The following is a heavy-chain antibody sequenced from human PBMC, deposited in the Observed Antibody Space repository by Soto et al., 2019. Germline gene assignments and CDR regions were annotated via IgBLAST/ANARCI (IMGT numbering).Heavy chain of an antibody. V-gene: IGHV1-46*01. CDR3: SRNDKSGLDY. D-gene: IGHD1-1*01. J-gene: IGHJ4*02. Sequence: QVQLVQSGAEVKMPGASAKVSCKASGYSFTTYYMHWVRQAPGQGLEWMGFINPSGGSTSYAQKFQGRVSMTRDTSTSTVYMELSSLRSEDTAVYYCSRNDKSGLDYWGQGTLVTVFS. CDR1: GYSFTTYY. CDR2: INPSGGST.